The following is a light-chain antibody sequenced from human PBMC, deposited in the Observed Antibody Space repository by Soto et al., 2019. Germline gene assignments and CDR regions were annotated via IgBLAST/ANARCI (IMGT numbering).Light chain of an antibody. J-gene: IGKJ3*01. CDR3: QQLNSYPFT. Sequence: DIQLTQSPSILSASVGDRVTITCRASPGISSYLAWYQQKPGKAPELLIFSASTLVSGVPSRFSDSGSETDFNLTISSLQPEDSANYYCQQLNSYPFTFGPGTKVTLK. V-gene: IGKV1-9*01. CDR1: PGISSY. CDR2: SAS.